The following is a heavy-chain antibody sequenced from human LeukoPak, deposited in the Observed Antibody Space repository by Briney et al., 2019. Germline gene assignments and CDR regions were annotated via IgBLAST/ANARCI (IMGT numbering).Heavy chain of an antibody. Sequence: ASVKVSCKVSGYTLTELSMHWVRQAPGKGLEWMGGFDPEDGETIYAQKFQGRVTMTEDTSTDTAYMELSSLRSEDTAVYYCATGKIAARPRSLDYWGQGTLVTLSS. CDR3: ATGKIAARPRSLDY. CDR2: FDPEDGET. D-gene: IGHD6-6*01. CDR1: GYTLTELS. V-gene: IGHV1-24*01. J-gene: IGHJ4*02.